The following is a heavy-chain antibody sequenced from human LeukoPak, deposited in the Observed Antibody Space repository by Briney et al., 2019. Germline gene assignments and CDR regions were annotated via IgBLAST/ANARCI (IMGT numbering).Heavy chain of an antibody. V-gene: IGHV4-61*02. CDR3: ARGGGEFNWLDL. D-gene: IGHD3-10*01. CDR1: GGSISSGSYY. J-gene: IGHJ5*02. Sequence: PSQTLSLTCTVSGGSISSGSYYWTWIRQPAGKGLEWIGRIYTSGSTNYSPSLESRVTISLDTSNNQFSLKLSSVTAADTAVYYCARGGGEFNWLDLWGQGTLVTVSS. CDR2: IYTSGST.